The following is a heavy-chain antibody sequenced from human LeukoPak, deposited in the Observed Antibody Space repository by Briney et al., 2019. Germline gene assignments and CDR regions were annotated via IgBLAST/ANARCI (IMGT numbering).Heavy chain of an antibody. CDR3: AFPAHHWLVRGAFDI. Sequence: PGGSLRLSCAASGFAFSSYDMNWVRQAAGKGLEWVSQISGTGDNSDYADSAKGRFTISRDNSKRTLYLQLNNLRVEDTAIYYCAFPAHHWLVRGAFDIWGQGTVVTVSS. CDR2: ISGTGDNS. D-gene: IGHD6-19*01. CDR1: GFAFSSYD. V-gene: IGHV3-23*01. J-gene: IGHJ3*02.